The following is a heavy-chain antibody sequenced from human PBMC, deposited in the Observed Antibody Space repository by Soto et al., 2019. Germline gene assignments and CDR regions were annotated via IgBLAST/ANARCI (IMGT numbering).Heavy chain of an antibody. CDR1: GFTFSDHY. CDR2: TRNKANSYTT. J-gene: IGHJ3*01. CDR3: ASEVTGTTPSDAFDL. Sequence: EVQLVESGGGLVQPGGSMRLSCAASGFTFSDHYMDWVRQVPGKGLEWVGRTRNKANSYTTEYAASVKGRFTISRDDSKNSLYLQMKSLKTEDTAVYYCASEVTGTTPSDAFDLWGQGTMVTVYS. V-gene: IGHV3-72*01. D-gene: IGHD1-7*01.